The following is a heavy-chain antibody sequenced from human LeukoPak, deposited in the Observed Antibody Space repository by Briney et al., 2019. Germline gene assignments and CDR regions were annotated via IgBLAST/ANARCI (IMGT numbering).Heavy chain of an antibody. CDR1: GYTFTGYY. Sequence: ASVTVSCKASGYTFTGYYMHWVRQAPGQGLEWMGWINPNSGGTNYAQKFQGRVTMTRDTSISTAYMELSRLRSDDTAVYYCARGLPNGPQEIDYWGQGTLVTVSS. CDR3: ARGLPNGPQEIDY. V-gene: IGHV1-2*02. J-gene: IGHJ4*02. CDR2: INPNSGGT.